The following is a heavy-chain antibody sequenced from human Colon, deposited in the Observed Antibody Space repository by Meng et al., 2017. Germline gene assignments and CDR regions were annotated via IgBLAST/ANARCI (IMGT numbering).Heavy chain of an antibody. V-gene: IGHV3-7*01. CDR1: GFSFSSNF. CDR2: IKHDGSEE. D-gene: IGHD1-26*01. J-gene: IGHJ4*02. CDR3: AKNRVGHDF. Sequence: GGSLRLSCAASGFSFSSNFMSWVRQAPGKGLEWVASIKHDGSEEGYVDSVKGRFTISRDNTKNSLYLQMNSLRAEDTAVYYCAKNRVGHDFWGQGMLVTVFS.